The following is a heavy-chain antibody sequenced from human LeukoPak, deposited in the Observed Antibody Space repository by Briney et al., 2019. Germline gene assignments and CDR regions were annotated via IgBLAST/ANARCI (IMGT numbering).Heavy chain of an antibody. D-gene: IGHD1-26*01. CDR2: ISGSGGST. CDR1: GFTFSSYA. Sequence: GGSLRLSCAASGFTFSSYAMSWVRQAPGKGLEWVSAISGSGGSTYYADSVKGRFTISRDNSKNTLYLQMNSLRAEDTAVYCCARDSSGSLIYWGQGTLVTVSS. CDR3: ARDSSGSLIY. V-gene: IGHV3-23*01. J-gene: IGHJ4*02.